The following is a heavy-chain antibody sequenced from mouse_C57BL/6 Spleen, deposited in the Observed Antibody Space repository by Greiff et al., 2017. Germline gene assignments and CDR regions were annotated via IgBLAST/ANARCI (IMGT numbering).Heavy chain of an antibody. Sequence: VQLQQPGAELVMPGASVKLSCKASGYTFTSYWMHWVKQRPGQGLEWIGEIDPSDSYTNYNQKFKGKSTLTVDKSSSTAYMQLSSLTSEDSAVYYCARGDHYYGSSLYYAMDYWGQGTSVTVSS. D-gene: IGHD1-1*01. V-gene: IGHV1-69*01. CDR3: ARGDHYYGSSLYYAMDY. CDR1: GYTFTSYW. J-gene: IGHJ4*01. CDR2: IDPSDSYT.